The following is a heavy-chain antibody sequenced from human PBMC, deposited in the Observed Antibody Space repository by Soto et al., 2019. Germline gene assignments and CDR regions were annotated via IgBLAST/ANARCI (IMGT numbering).Heavy chain of an antibody. D-gene: IGHD6-13*01. J-gene: IGHJ6*02. CDR3: SRAFGGPGIALFGCCYYGMDV. V-gene: IGHV4-4*02. CDR1: GGSISSSNW. CDR2: IYHSGST. Sequence: SETLSLTCAVSGGSISSSNWWSWVRQPPGKGLEWIGEIYHSGSTNYNPSLKSRVTISVDKSKNQFSLKLSSVTAADTAVYYCSRAFGGPGIALFGCCYYGMDVWGQGTTVTVSS.